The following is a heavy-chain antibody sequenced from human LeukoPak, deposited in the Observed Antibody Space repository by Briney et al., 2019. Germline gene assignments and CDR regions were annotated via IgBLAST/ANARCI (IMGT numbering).Heavy chain of an antibody. J-gene: IGHJ4*02. CDR3: AKDIEVIAAAGKDY. V-gene: IGHV3-23*01. CDR1: GFTFSSYA. Sequence: GGSLRLSCAASGFTFSSYAMSWVRQGPGKGLEWVSAISGSGGSTYYADSVKGRFTISRDNSKNTLYLQMNSLRAEDTAVYYCAKDIEVIAAAGKDYWGQGTLVTVSS. D-gene: IGHD6-13*01. CDR2: ISGSGGST.